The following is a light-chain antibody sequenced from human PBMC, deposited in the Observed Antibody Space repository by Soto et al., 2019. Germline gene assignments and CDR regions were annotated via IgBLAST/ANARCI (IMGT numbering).Light chain of an antibody. CDR2: AAS. V-gene: IGKV3-20*01. Sequence: IMSKQSPGTLSLSPEERATLSCRASQTVNSDYLTWYQQKPGQAPRLLIYAASSGATGIPDRFSGSGSETDFTLTINSLEPEDFAVYYCQYYGNSRITFGQGTRLEIK. CDR3: QYYGNSRIT. J-gene: IGKJ5*01. CDR1: QTVNSDY.